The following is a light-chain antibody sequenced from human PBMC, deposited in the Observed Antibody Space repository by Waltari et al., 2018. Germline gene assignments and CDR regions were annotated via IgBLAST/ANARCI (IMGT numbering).Light chain of an antibody. J-gene: IGKJ1*01. Sequence: DIVMTQSPDSLAVSLGARATINCRSSQTVLYRSNNQNYLAGYQQRPGQPPKLLIYWASTRDSGVPDRFSGSGSGTDFTLTISSLLPEDVAVYYCQQYYAIPRTFGQGTKVEIK. V-gene: IGKV4-1*01. CDR3: QQYYAIPRT. CDR2: WAS. CDR1: QTVLYRSNNQNY.